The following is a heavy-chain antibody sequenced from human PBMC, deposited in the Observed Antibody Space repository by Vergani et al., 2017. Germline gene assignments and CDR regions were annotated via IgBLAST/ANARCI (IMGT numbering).Heavy chain of an antibody. CDR3: RRVADFYGLGSRLLDL. CDR2: IYSTGST. CDR1: GDSISSGVYY. Sequence: QVQLQESGPGLVKPSQTLSLTCSVSGDSISSGVYYWNWIRQHPGKGLEWIGYIYSTGSTHHNPSLRRRINMSVDTSKNQFSLKLNSVTAADTAVYYCRRVADFYGLGSRLLDLWGQGILVTVSS. D-gene: IGHD3-10*01. J-gene: IGHJ5*02. V-gene: IGHV4-31*03.